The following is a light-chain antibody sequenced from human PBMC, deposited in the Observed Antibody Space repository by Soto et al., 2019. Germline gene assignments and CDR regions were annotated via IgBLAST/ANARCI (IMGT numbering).Light chain of an antibody. V-gene: IGLV1-40*01. Sequence: QSVLTQPPSVSGAPGQRVTISCIGSSSNIGAGYDVHWYQQLPGTAPKLLIYVNTNRPSGVPDRFSGSKSGTSASLAITGLQVEDEADYYCQSYDSSLSGSVFGGGTKLTVL. CDR1: SSNIGAGYD. J-gene: IGLJ2*01. CDR2: VNT. CDR3: QSYDSSLSGSV.